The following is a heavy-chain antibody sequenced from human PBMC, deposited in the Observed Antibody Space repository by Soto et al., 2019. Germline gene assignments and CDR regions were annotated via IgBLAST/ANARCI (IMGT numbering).Heavy chain of an antibody. CDR3: ATAAITTRDFKH. Sequence: SETLSLTCTVSGGSISSHYCSWSRQPPGKGLEWIGYIYYSGSTYYNPSLKSRVTISVDTSKNQFSLKLSSVTAADSAVYYCATAAITTRDFKHWGQGTLVSVSS. D-gene: IGHD4-4*01. V-gene: IGHV4-59*11. J-gene: IGHJ1*01. CDR2: IYYSGST. CDR1: GGSISSHY.